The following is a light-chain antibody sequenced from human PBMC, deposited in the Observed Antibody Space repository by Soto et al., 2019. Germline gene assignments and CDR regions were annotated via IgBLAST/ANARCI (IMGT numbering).Light chain of an antibody. J-gene: IGKJ1*01. Sequence: IVLRQSLGTLSLSPGERTTLSCRASQSVSSNLAWYQQKPGQAPRLLIYGASNRATGIPDRFSGSGSGTDFTLTISRLEPEDFAVYYCQQYGSSGTFGQGTKVDI. CDR1: QSVSSN. V-gene: IGKV3-20*01. CDR2: GAS. CDR3: QQYGSSGT.